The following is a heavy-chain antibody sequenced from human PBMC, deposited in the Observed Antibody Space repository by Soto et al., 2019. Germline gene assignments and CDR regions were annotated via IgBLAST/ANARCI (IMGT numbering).Heavy chain of an antibody. CDR1: EYTFTGYY. CDR3: ARDLGYSGYVGNCFDY. D-gene: IGHD5-12*01. Sequence: AASVKVSCKASEYTFTGYYMHWVRQAPGQGLEWMGWINPNGGGTNYAQKFQGRVTMTRDTSISTVYMELSGLRFDDTAVYYCARDLGYSGYVGNCFDYWGLGTLVTVSS. CDR2: INPNGGGT. J-gene: IGHJ4*02. V-gene: IGHV1-2*02.